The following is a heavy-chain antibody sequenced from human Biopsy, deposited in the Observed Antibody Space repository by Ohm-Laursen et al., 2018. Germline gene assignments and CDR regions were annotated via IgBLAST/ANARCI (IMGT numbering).Heavy chain of an antibody. Sequence: GSLRLSCTASGFTFSDYYMNWIRQAPGKGLEWVSFITNTGRTVYADSVKDRFTISRDNADNSLHLQMKSLRAEDTAVYYCARELGNGMDVWGQGTPVTVSS. J-gene: IGHJ6*02. CDR1: GFTFSDYY. V-gene: IGHV3-11*01. CDR2: ITNTGRTV. CDR3: ARELGNGMDV.